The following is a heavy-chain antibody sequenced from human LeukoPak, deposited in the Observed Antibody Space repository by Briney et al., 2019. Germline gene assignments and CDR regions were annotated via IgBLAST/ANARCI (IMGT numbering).Heavy chain of an antibody. CDR1: GYTFTGYY. J-gene: IGHJ4*02. D-gene: IGHD5-12*01. CDR2: INPNSGGT. CDR3: ARDGYSGYGGIDY. Sequence: ASVKVSCKASGYTFTGYYMHWVRQAPGQGLEWMGWINPNSGGTNYAQELQGRVTMTRDTSISTAYMELSRLRSDDTAVYYCARDGYSGYGGIDYWGQGTLVTVSS. V-gene: IGHV1-2*02.